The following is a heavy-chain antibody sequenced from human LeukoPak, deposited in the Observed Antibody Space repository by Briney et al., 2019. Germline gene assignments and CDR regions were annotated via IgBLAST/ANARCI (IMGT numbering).Heavy chain of an antibody. CDR2: ISYDGSNK. V-gene: IGHV3-30-3*01. CDR1: GFTFSSYA. J-gene: IGHJ6*02. Sequence: GGSLRLSCAASGFTFSSYAMHWVRQAPGKGLAWVAVISYDGSNKYYADSVKGRFTISRDNSKNTLYLQMNSLRAEDTAVYYCASGKGGSGSYYKGSYYYGMDVWGQGTTVTVSS. CDR3: ASGKGGSGSYYKGSYYYGMDV. D-gene: IGHD3-10*01.